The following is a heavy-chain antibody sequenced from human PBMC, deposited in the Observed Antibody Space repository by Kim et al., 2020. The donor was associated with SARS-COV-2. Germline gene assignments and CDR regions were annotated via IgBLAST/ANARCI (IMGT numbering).Heavy chain of an antibody. Sequence: SETLSLTCAVYTGSFSGYYWTWIRQPPGKGLEWIGEISHSGSTNYNPSLKSRFTMSVDTSKNQFSLKLTSVTAADAGVYYCTRFLWNDDNYWGQGTLVTVSS. V-gene: IGHV4-34*01. J-gene: IGHJ4*02. D-gene: IGHD1-1*01. CDR1: TGSFSGYY. CDR3: TRFLWNDDNY. CDR2: ISHSGST.